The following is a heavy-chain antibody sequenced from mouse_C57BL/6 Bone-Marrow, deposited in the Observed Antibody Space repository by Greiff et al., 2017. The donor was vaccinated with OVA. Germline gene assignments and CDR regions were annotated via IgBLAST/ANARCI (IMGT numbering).Heavy chain of an antibody. CDR3: AREDDYDGRAAWFAY. D-gene: IGHD2-4*01. J-gene: IGHJ3*01. Sequence: VQLQQSGAELARPGASVKLSCKASGYTFTSYGISWVKQRTGQGLEWIGEIYPRSGNTYYNEKFKGKATLTADKSSSTAYMELRSLTSEDSAVYFCAREDDYDGRAAWFAYWGQGTLVTVSA. CDR2: IYPRSGNT. V-gene: IGHV1-81*01. CDR1: GYTFTSYG.